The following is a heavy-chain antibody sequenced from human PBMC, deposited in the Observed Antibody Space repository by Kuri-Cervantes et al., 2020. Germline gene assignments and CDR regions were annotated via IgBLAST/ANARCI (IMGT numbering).Heavy chain of an antibody. J-gene: IGHJ4*02. V-gene: IGHV3-48*04. Sequence: GESLKISCAASGFTSSSYGMHWVRQAPGKGLEWVSYISSSGSTIYYADSVKGRFTISRDNAKNSLYLQMNSLRAEDTAVYYCARISRGYSGYGALDYWGQGTLVTVSS. D-gene: IGHD5-12*01. CDR3: ARISRGYSGYGALDY. CDR1: GFTSSSYG. CDR2: ISSSGSTI.